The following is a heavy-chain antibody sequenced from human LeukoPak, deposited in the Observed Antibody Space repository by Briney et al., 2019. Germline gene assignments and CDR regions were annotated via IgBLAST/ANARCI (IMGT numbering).Heavy chain of an antibody. D-gene: IGHD6-19*01. J-gene: IGHJ4*02. CDR2: IYSGGST. CDR1: GFTVISNY. V-gene: IGHV3-53*01. CDR3: ARTPLYSSGWYYFDY. Sequence: GGSLRLSCAASGFTVISNYMSWVRQAAGKGLEWVSVIYSGGSTYYADSVKGRFTISRDNSKNTLYLQMNSLRAEDTAVYYCARTPLYSSGWYYFDYWGQGTLVTVSS.